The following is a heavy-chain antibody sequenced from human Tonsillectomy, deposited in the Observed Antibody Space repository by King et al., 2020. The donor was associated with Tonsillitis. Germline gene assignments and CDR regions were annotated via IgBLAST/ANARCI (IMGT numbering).Heavy chain of an antibody. D-gene: IGHD3-10*01. J-gene: IGHJ4*02. Sequence: VQLVESGGGVVQPGGSLRLSCAASGFTFRSYGMHWVRQAPGKGLEWVAFIRYDGSNKYYADSVKGRFTISRDNSKKTLYLQMNSLRAEDTAVFYCETYYYGSGTLTINYWGQGTLVTVSS. CDR2: IRYDGSNK. CDR1: GFTFRSYG. CDR3: ETYYYGSGTLTINY. V-gene: IGHV3-30*02.